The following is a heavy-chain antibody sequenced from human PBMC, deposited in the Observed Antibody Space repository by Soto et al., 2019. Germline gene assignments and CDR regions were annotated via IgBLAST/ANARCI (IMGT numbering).Heavy chain of an antibody. CDR3: ARKGSGSYRLNYGLAV. Sequence: ESLKISCKASGYNFISYWIGGVRQMPGRGLEWMGIIYPGDSNTRYSPSFQGQVTISADTSISTAYLQWSSLKAYDTAMYYCARKGSGSYRLNYGLAVWGPLPPITVS. J-gene: IGHJ6*02. D-gene: IGHD3-10*01. V-gene: IGHV5-51*01. CDR1: GYNFISYW. CDR2: IYPGDSNT.